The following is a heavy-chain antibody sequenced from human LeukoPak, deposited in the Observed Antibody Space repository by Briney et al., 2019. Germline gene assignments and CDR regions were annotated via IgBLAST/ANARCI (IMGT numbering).Heavy chain of an antibody. CDR2: ISWNSGSI. D-gene: IGHD1-26*01. V-gene: IGHV3-9*01. CDR3: AKDMSAELEEYYFDY. CDR1: GFTFGDYA. J-gene: IGHJ4*02. Sequence: GGSLRLSCAASGFTFGDYAMHWVRQAPGKGLEWVSGISWNSGSIGYADSVKGRFTISRDNAKNSLYLQMNSLRAEDTALYYCAKDMSAELEEYYFDYWGQGTLVTVSS.